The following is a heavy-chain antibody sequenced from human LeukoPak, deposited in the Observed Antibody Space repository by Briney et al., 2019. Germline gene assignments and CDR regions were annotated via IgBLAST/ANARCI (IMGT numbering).Heavy chain of an antibody. V-gene: IGHV4-39*07. CDR2: IYYSGST. CDR1: VGSISSSSYY. J-gene: IGHJ4*02. D-gene: IGHD6-13*01. Sequence: PSETLPLTCTVSVGSISSSSYYWGWIRQPPGKGLEWIGSIYYSGSTYYNPSLKSRVTISVDTSKNQFSLKLSSVTAADTAVYYCARDPYGGSSTFFDYWGQGTLVTVSS. CDR3: ARDPYGGSSTFFDY.